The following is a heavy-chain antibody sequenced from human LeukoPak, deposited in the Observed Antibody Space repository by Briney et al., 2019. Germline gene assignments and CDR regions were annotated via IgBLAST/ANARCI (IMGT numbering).Heavy chain of an antibody. D-gene: IGHD4-11*01. CDR1: GGSISSSSYY. CDR3: ASSTVSREVDY. V-gene: IGHV4-39*01. Sequence: NPSETLSLTCTVSGGSISSSSYYWGWIRQPPGKGLEWIGSIYYSGSTYYNPSLKSRVTISVDTSKNQFSLKLSPVTAADTAVYYCASSTVSREVDYWGQGTLVTVSS. CDR2: IYYSGST. J-gene: IGHJ4*02.